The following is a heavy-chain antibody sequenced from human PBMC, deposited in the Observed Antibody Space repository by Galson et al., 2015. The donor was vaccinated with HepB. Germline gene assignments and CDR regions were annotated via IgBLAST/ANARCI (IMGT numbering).Heavy chain of an antibody. Sequence: SCAASGFTFNSYAMHWVRQAPGKGLQWVAVITYDGTNKFYARSVKGRFTISRDNSGNTLFLHMNSLRPEDTALYYCVKGGGYSAIRGRGGFDSWGQGALVTVSS. J-gene: IGHJ4*02. V-gene: IGHV3-30*04. D-gene: IGHD5-12*01. CDR1: GFTFNSYA. CDR3: VKGGGYSAIRGRGGFDS. CDR2: ITYDGTNK.